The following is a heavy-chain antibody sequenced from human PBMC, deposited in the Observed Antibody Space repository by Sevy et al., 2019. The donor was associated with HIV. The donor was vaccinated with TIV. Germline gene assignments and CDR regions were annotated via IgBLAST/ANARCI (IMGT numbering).Heavy chain of an antibody. Sequence: SETLSLTCTVSGGSFNDFYWSWIRHSPGRGLEWIGYIYYNGTTNSNPSLRRRVTISAQTSKSQISLRLNSVTAADTAVYYCARGKVLFDHWGQGIVVTVSS. CDR2: IYYNGTT. J-gene: IGHJ4*02. CDR3: ARGKVLFDH. V-gene: IGHV4-59*01. CDR1: GGSFNDFY. D-gene: IGHD3-10*01.